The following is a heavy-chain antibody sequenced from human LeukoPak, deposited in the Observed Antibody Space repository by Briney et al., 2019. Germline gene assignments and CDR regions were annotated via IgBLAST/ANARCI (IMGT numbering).Heavy chain of an antibody. CDR1: GFTFGSYG. CDR2: ISYDGSNK. J-gene: IGHJ6*02. D-gene: IGHD3-22*01. Sequence: GGSLRLSCAASGFTFGSYGMHWVRQAPGKGLEWVAVISYDGSNKYYADSVKGRFTISRDNSKNTLYLQMNSLRAEDTAVYYCAKDLASYYYDSSGYYYYGMDVWGQGTTVTVSS. CDR3: AKDLASYYYDSSGYYYYGMDV. V-gene: IGHV3-30*18.